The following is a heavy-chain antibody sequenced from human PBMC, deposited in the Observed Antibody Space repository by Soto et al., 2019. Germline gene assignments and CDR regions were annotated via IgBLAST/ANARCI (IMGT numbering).Heavy chain of an antibody. CDR3: ATLPCQRSSESCSSCCDFGQ. J-gene: IGHJ4*02. CDR2: IHYNGNT. V-gene: IGHV4-59*03. Sequence: SETLSLTCTVSGGSISNFYWSWVRQPPGKGLEWIAYIHYNGNTNYNPSLTSRVTMSLDTSKNQFSLKLLSVTAADTAVYYCATLPCQRSSESCSSCCDFGQWGQGMLVTVSS. D-gene: IGHD2-2*01. CDR1: GGSISNFY.